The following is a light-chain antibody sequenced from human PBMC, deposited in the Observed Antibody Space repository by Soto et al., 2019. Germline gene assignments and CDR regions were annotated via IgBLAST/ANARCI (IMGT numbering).Light chain of an antibody. V-gene: IGKV1-5*01. Sequence: DIQMTQSPSTLSASIGDRVTITCRASQTINNWLAWYQQKPGKAPNLLIYHASNLETGVPSRFSGSAFGTEFTLTISSLQPDDVAPYYCQHSNSYPWTFGRGTKVEIK. CDR2: HAS. CDR1: QTINNW. CDR3: QHSNSYPWT. J-gene: IGKJ1*01.